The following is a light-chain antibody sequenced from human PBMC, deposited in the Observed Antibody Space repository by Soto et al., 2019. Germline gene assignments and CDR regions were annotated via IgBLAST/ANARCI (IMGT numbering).Light chain of an antibody. V-gene: IGLV1-40*01. CDR1: SSNIGAGYD. J-gene: IGLJ2*01. Sequence: QSVLTQPPSVSGAPGQRVTISCTGSSSNIGAGYDVHWYQQLPGTAPKLLIYGNSNRPSGVTDRFSGSKSGTSASLAITGLQAEDAADYYCQSYDSSLSGAVVFGGGTKVTVL. CDR2: GNS. CDR3: QSYDSSLSGAVV.